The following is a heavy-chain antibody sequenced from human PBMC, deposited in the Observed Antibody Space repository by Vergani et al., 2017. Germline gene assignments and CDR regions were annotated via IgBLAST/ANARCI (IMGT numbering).Heavy chain of an antibody. CDR1: GFTFSSYS. Sequence: EVQLVESGGGLVQPGGSLRLSCAASGFTFSSYSMNWVRQAPGKGLEWVSYISSSSSTIYYADSVKGRFTISRDNAKNSLYLQMISLRAEDTAVYYCAREEGLVGATTGWFDPWGQGTLVTVSS. V-gene: IGHV3-48*01. J-gene: IGHJ5*02. D-gene: IGHD1-26*01. CDR3: AREEGLVGATTGWFDP. CDR2: ISSSSSTI.